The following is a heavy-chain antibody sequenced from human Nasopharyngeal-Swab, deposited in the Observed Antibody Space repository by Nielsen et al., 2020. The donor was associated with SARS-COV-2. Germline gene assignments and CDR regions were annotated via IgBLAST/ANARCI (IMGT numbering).Heavy chain of an antibody. CDR2: IDPSDSYT. Sequence: VRQAPGKGLEWMGRIDPSDSYTNYSPSFQGHVTISADKSISTAYLQWSSLKAPDTAMYYCARRGGTAGSDAFDIWGQGTMVTVS. V-gene: IGHV5-10-1*01. D-gene: IGHD6-13*01. J-gene: IGHJ3*02. CDR3: ARRGGTAGSDAFDI.